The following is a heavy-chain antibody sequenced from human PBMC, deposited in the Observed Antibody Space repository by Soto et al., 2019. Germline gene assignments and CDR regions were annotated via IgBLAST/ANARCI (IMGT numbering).Heavy chain of an antibody. V-gene: IGHV1-69*12. CDR1: GGTFSNYA. Sequence: QVQLVQSGAEVKKPGSSVKVSCKASGGTFSNYALISWVRQAPGQGLEWMGGIIPIDATVNYAQKFQGRTTITADESTTTAYMDLGTLRAEDTAVYYCARVLPGFGYTYGDFWGQGTTVTVSS. J-gene: IGHJ6*01. CDR3: ARVLPGFGYTYGDF. CDR2: IIPIDATV. D-gene: IGHD3-10*01.